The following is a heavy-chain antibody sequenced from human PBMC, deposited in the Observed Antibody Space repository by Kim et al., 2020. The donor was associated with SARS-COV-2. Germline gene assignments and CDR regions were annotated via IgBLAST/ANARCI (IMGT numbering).Heavy chain of an antibody. Sequence: SETLSLTCTVSGGSISSYYWSWIRQPPGKGLEWIGYIYYSGSTNYNPSLKSRVTISVDTSKNQFSLKLSSVTAADTAVYYCARDRSSSWYVGRCWFDPWGQGTLVTVSS. CDR3: ARDRSSSWYVGRCWFDP. CDR1: GGSISSYY. V-gene: IGHV4-59*01. J-gene: IGHJ5*02. D-gene: IGHD6-13*01. CDR2: IYYSGST.